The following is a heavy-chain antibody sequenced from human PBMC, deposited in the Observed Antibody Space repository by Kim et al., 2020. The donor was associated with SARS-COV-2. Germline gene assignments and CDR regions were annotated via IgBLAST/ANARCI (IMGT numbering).Heavy chain of an antibody. J-gene: IGHJ4*02. D-gene: IGHD4-17*01. CDR2: T. Sequence: TKYSQKFQGRVTITRDTSASTAYMELSSLRSEDTAVYYCARDLRAAFDYWGQGTLVTVSS. CDR3: ARDLRAAFDY. V-gene: IGHV1-3*01.